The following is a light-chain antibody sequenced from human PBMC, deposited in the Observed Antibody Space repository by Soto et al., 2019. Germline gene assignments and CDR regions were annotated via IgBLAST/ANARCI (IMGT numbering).Light chain of an antibody. CDR3: QQTNSFPPT. CDR1: QGIARW. V-gene: IGKV1-12*01. CDR2: TTS. Sequence: DIQMTQSPSSVSASVGDRVTLTCRASQGIARWLAWYQQKPGEAPNLLIYTTSNLQSGVPSRFSGSGSGTDFTLTISSLQPEDSATYYCQQTNSFPPTFGGGTKVEIK. J-gene: IGKJ4*01.